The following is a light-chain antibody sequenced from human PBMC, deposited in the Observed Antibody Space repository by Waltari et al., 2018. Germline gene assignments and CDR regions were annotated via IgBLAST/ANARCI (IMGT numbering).Light chain of an antibody. CDR1: QSVGRA. V-gene: IGKV3-20*01. Sequence: EIVLTQSPGTLALSPGERATLSCRASQSVGRALAWYQQKPGQAPRLLIYDASSRATGISDKFSGSGSGTDFGLTISRVEPEDFAVYFCQMYVRLPVTFGQGTKVEVK. CDR3: QMYVRLPVT. J-gene: IGKJ1*01. CDR2: DAS.